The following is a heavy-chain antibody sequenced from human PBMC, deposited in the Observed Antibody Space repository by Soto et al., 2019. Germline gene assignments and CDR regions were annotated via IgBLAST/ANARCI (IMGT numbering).Heavy chain of an antibody. CDR2: IKEDGSER. V-gene: IGHV3-7*03. CDR3: ARDVGPVTIFGEALSGYFDF. D-gene: IGHD3-3*01. Sequence: GGSLRLSCAVSGFSFGNCWMSWVRQAPGKGLEWLASIKEDGSERYYLDSVKGRFTISRDNAKDSQSLQMNSLRGEDTAFYYCARDVGPVTIFGEALSGYFDFWGQGTLVTVSS. J-gene: IGHJ4*02. CDR1: GFSFGNCW.